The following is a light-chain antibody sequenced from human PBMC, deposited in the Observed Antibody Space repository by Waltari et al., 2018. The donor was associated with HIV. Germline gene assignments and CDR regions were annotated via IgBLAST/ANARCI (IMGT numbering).Light chain of an antibody. J-gene: IGLJ2*01. Sequence: QSALTQPASVSGSPGQSITISCSGASRDIADYNYVSWYQQPRGKAPQLIIFEVTKRASGVSKRFAASKSGYTASRTISGRQAEDEADYYCSSYTSGSTIVGGGTKLTVL. V-gene: IGLV2-14*01. CDR1: SRDIADYNY. CDR2: EVT. CDR3: SSYTSGSTI.